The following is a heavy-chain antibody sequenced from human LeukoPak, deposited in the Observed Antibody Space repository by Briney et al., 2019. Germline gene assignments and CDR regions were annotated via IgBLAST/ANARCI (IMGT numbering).Heavy chain of an antibody. Sequence: SETLSLTCTVSGGSISSSSYYWGWIRQPPGKGLEWIGSIYYSGSTYYNPSLKSRVTISVDTPKNQFSLKLSSVTAADTAVYYCAREEPYGDSHFDYWGQGTLVTVSS. CDR2: IYYSGST. CDR1: GGSISSSSYY. V-gene: IGHV4-39*07. D-gene: IGHD4-17*01. J-gene: IGHJ4*02. CDR3: AREEPYGDSHFDY.